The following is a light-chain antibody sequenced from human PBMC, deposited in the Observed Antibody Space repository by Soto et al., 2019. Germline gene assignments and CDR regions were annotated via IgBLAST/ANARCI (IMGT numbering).Light chain of an antibody. J-gene: IGKJ1*01. V-gene: IGKV1-33*01. Sequence: IQMTQSPSSLSASVGDRVTITCQASQDISNYLNWYQQKPGKAPKLLIYDASNLETGVPSRFSGSGSGTDFTFTISSLQPEDIATYYCQQSFSGRTFGQGTKVDI. CDR3: QQSFSGRT. CDR2: DAS. CDR1: QDISNY.